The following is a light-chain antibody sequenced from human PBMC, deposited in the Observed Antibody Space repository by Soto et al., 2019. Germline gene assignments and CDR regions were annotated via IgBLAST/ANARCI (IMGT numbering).Light chain of an antibody. V-gene: IGKV1-6*01. J-gene: IGKJ4*01. Sequence: AIQMTQSPSFLSASVGDRVTITCRASQDIGNDLAWYQQRPGKAPKLLIYAASSLQSGVPSRFSGSGSGTDFTLTISSLQPGDFATYYCLQYYNFPLTFGGGTKVEIK. CDR3: LQYYNFPLT. CDR1: QDIGND. CDR2: AAS.